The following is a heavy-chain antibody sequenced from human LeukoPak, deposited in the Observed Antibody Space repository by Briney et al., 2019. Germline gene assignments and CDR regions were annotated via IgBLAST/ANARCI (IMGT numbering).Heavy chain of an antibody. Sequence: SPGRSLRLSCAASGFTFSDYYMSWIRRAPGKGLEWVSYISSSGSTIYYADSVKGRFTISRDNAKNSLYLQMNSLRAEDTAVYYCARSRDGYNAAVDYWGQGTLVTVSS. CDR3: ARSRDGYNAAVDY. CDR1: GFTFSDYY. J-gene: IGHJ4*02. CDR2: ISSSGSTI. D-gene: IGHD5-24*01. V-gene: IGHV3-11*01.